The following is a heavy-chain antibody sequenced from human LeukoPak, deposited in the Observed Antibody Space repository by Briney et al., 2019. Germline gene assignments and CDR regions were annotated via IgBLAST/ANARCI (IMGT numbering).Heavy chain of an antibody. V-gene: IGHV3-21*01. J-gene: IGHJ4*02. CDR3: ARQPRDYYDSSGYYYAAYFDY. D-gene: IGHD3-22*01. Sequence: GGSLRLSCAASGFTFSSYSMNWVRQAPGKGLEWFSSISSSSSYIYYADSVKGRFTISRDNAKNSLYLQMNSLRAEDTAVYYCARQPRDYYDSSGYYYAAYFDYWGQGTLVTVSS. CDR1: GFTFSSYS. CDR2: ISSSSSYI.